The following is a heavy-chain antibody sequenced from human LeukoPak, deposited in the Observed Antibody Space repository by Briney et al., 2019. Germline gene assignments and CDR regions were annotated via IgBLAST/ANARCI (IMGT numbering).Heavy chain of an antibody. CDR2: IIPIFGTA. J-gene: IGHJ4*02. V-gene: IGHV1-69*06. D-gene: IGHD2-15*01. CDR1: GGTFSSYA. Sequence: SVKVSCKASGGTFSSYAISWVRQAPGQGLEWMGGIIPIFGTANYAQKFQGRVTITADKSTSTAYMELSSLRSEDTAVYYCARATRGPYCSGGSCYAQIDYWGQGTLVTVSS. CDR3: ARATRGPYCSGGSCYAQIDY.